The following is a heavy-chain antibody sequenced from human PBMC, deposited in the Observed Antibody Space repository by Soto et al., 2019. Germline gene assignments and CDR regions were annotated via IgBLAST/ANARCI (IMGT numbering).Heavy chain of an antibody. CDR1: GYLFNDYY. Sequence: ASVKVSCKASGYLFNDYYIHWLRQAPGQGLEWMGWINPYSGGTNFAQEFQGRVTMTRDTSTSTAYMELSSLRSEDTAVYYCARDVDTYYDFWSGLDGMDVWGQGTTVTVSS. CDR3: ARDVDTYYDFWSGLDGMDV. CDR2: INPYSGGT. J-gene: IGHJ6*02. D-gene: IGHD3-3*01. V-gene: IGHV1-2*02.